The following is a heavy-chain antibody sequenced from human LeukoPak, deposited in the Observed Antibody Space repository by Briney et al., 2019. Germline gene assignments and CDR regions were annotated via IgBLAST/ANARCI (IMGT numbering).Heavy chain of an antibody. V-gene: IGHV3-48*04. D-gene: IGHD5-12*01. CDR1: GFTFSSYA. J-gene: IGHJ4*02. Sequence: PGGSLRLSCAASGFTFSSYAMSWVRQAPGKGLEWFSYISFSNSTLYYADSVRGRFTISRDNATNSLSLQMNSLRAEDTAVYYCAGGGATSFDYWGQGILVTVSS. CDR3: AGGGATSFDY. CDR2: ISFSNSTL.